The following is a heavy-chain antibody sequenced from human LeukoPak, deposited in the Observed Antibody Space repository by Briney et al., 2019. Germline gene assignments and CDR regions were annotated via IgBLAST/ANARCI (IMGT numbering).Heavy chain of an antibody. V-gene: IGHV3-23*01. J-gene: IGHJ3*02. D-gene: IGHD3-22*01. Sequence: GGSLRLSCAASGFTFSSYAMSWVRQAPGKGLEWVSAISGSGGSTYYADSVKGRFTISRDNSKNTLYLQMNSLRAKDTAVYYCAKDPIGYYYDSSGSLADAFDIWGQGTMVTVSS. CDR2: ISGSGGST. CDR1: GFTFSSYA. CDR3: AKDPIGYYYDSSGSLADAFDI.